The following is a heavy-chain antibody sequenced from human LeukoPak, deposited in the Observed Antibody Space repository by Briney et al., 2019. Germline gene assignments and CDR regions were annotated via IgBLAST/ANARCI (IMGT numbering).Heavy chain of an antibody. CDR1: GFTFSVYA. J-gene: IGHJ3*02. CDR3: ATRISATVVTPDAFDI. Sequence: GGSLRLSCSASGFTFSVYAIHWVRQAPGKGLEWVSVIYSGGSTYYADSVKGRFTISRDNSKNTLYLQMNCLRAEDTAVYYCATRISATVVTPDAFDIWGQGTMVTVSS. CDR2: IYSGGST. D-gene: IGHD4-23*01. V-gene: IGHV3-66*01.